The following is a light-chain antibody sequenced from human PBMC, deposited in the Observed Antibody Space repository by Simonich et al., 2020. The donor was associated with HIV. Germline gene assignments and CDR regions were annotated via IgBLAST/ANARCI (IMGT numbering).Light chain of an antibody. CDR1: SSDVGGYNY. J-gene: IGLJ3*02. V-gene: IGLV2-23*02. Sequence: QSALTQPASVSGSPGQSITISCTGTSSDVGGYNYVSWYQQHPGKAPQLMLYDVSKRPSGVSNRFSGSKSGNTASLTISGLHAEDEADYYCCSYAGSRTWVFGGGTKVTVL. CDR2: DVS. CDR3: CSYAGSRTWV.